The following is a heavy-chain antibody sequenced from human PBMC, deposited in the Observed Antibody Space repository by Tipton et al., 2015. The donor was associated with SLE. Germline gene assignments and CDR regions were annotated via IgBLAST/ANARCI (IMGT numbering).Heavy chain of an antibody. J-gene: IGHJ6*02. D-gene: IGHD4-11*01. CDR2: ITRRGKT. CDR1: DGSLSNYY. CDR3: ARGPDYSNYYFYRMDV. V-gene: IGHV4-34*01. Sequence: TLSLTCAVHDGSLSNYYWSWFRRPPGRGLEWIGEITRRGKTNYNPSLKSRITISLDKSNNHFSLRLSSLTAADTAVYYCARGPDYSNYYFYRMDVWGQGTTVTVSS.